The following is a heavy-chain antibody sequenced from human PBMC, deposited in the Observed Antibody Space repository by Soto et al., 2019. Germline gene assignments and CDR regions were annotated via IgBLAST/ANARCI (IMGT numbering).Heavy chain of an antibody. Sequence: LRLSCSASGFTFSSYAMHWVRQAPGKGLEYVSAISSNGGSTYYADSVKGRFTISRDNSKNTLYLQMSSLRAEDTAVYYCVRNRIAAAGTFDYWGQGTLVTVSS. V-gene: IGHV3-64D*06. CDR3: VRNRIAAAGTFDY. CDR1: GFTFSSYA. D-gene: IGHD6-13*01. J-gene: IGHJ4*02. CDR2: ISSNGGST.